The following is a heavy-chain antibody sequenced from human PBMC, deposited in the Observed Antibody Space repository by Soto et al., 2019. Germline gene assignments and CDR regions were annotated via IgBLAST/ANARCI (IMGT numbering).Heavy chain of an antibody. Sequence: QVQLVQSGPEVKKPGSSVKVSCKASGDTFNSYVITWVRQAPGQGLEWLGGIITAFGTTSYAQNFQDRLTITADEAATKAHMELSSLTSDDTAMYYCTRSYGYTFCGILDNLGQGTLVPVSS. D-gene: IGHD5-18*01. V-gene: IGHV1-69*01. CDR2: IITAFGTT. J-gene: IGHJ4*02. CDR1: GDTFNSYV. CDR3: TRSYGYTFCGILDN.